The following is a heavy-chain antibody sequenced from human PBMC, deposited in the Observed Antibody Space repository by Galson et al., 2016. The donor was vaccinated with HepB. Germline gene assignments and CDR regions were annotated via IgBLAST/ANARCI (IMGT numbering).Heavy chain of an antibody. V-gene: IGHV3-48*02. Sequence: SLRLSCAASGIAFKTYSMNWVRQAPGKGLEWLSYISSVSNPIYYADSVKGRFTISRDNSKDSVYLQLNSLRDEDTAVYYCAGGTSRRLFDYWGQGTLVTVSS. CDR3: AGGTSRRLFDY. CDR1: GIAFKTYS. J-gene: IGHJ4*01. CDR2: ISSVSNPI. D-gene: IGHD1-14*01.